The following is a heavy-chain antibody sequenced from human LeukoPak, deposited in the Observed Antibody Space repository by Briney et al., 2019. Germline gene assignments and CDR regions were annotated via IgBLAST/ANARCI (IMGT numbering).Heavy chain of an antibody. Sequence: GGSLRLSCAASGFTFRTYCMHWVRQAPAKGLEWVAVIAYDGSNKYYADSVKGRFTISRDNSKSTLFLQMNSLRVEDTAVYYCARGPYSNNWYLLGGSWGQGTLVTVSS. V-gene: IGHV3-30-3*01. J-gene: IGHJ5*02. CDR1: GFTFRTYC. CDR3: ARGPYSNNWYLLGGS. CDR2: IAYDGSNK. D-gene: IGHD6-13*01.